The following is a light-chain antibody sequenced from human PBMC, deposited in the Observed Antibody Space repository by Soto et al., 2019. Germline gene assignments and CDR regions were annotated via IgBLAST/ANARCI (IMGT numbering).Light chain of an antibody. J-gene: IGLJ1*01. Sequence: QSVLTQPASVSGSPGQSITISCTGTSSDVGGYNYVSWYQQHPGKAPKVMIYDVTNRPSGVSNRFSGSKSGNTASLTISGLQAEDEADYYCSSYTSISTLGFGTGTKVTVL. CDR1: SSDVGGYNY. CDR3: SSYTSISTLG. V-gene: IGLV2-14*01. CDR2: DVT.